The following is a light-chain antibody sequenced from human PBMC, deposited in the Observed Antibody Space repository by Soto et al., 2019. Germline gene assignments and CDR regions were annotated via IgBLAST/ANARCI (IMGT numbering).Light chain of an antibody. CDR2: GAS. V-gene: IGKV3-20*01. CDR3: HQYGTSPLT. J-gene: IGKJ4*01. Sequence: EIVLAQSPGIVSLSPGERATLSWRASQTISGTSLAWYQQKPGQAPRLLIYGASSRATGIPDRFTGSGSATDFTLTISRLEPEDFGIYYCHQYGTSPLTFGRGTKVDIK. CDR1: QTISGTS.